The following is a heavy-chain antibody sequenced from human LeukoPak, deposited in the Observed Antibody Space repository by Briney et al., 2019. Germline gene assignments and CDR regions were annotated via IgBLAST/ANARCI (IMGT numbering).Heavy chain of an antibody. J-gene: IGHJ4*02. Sequence: GGTLRLSCAASGFTFSNYAMGWVRQAPGKGPEWVSSIRYNIENTHYADAVQGRFTISRDNSKNTLYLQMNSLRAEDTARYYCAKASTRDTGYYFDSWGQGTLVSVSS. D-gene: IGHD3-9*01. V-gene: IGHV3-23*01. CDR1: GFTFSNYA. CDR3: AKASTRDTGYYFDS. CDR2: IRYNIENT.